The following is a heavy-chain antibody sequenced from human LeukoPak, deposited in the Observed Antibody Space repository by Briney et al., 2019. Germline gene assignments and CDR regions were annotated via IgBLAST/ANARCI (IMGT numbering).Heavy chain of an antibody. CDR1: GFTVSSNY. D-gene: IGHD5-18*01. J-gene: IGHJ4*02. CDR2: IYSGGST. V-gene: IGHV3-53*04. CDR3: ARRDTAMWSFDY. Sequence: PGGSLRLSCAASGFTVSSNYMSWVRQALGKGLEWVSVIYSGGSTYHADSVKGRFTISRHNSKNTLYLQMNSPRAEDTAVYYCARRDTAMWSFDYWGQGTLVTVSS.